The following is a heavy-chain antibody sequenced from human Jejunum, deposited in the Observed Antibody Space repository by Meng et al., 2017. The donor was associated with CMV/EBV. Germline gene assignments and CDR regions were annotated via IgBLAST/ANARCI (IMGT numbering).Heavy chain of an antibody. Sequence: LSCAAYGLSFNNYWMHWVRQVPGKGLVWVSRINKEGSTTVYADSVKGRFTISRDNAKNTLSLQISSLRAEDTAVYYCVTGELFFDYWGQGTLVTVSS. CDR3: VTGELFFDY. J-gene: IGHJ4*02. CDR1: GLSFNNYW. V-gene: IGHV3-74*01. D-gene: IGHD3-10*01. CDR2: INKEGSTT.